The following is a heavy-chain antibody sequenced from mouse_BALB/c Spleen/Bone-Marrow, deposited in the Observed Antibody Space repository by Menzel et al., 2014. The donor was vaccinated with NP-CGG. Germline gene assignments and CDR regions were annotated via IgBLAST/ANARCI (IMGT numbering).Heavy chain of an antibody. Sequence: EVKVVESGGGLVQPGGSLKLSCAASGFTFSSYTVSWVRQTPEKRLEWVAYISNGGGSTYYPDTVKGRFTISRDNAKNTLYPQMSRLKSEDTAMYYCARQLGLRWAMDYWGQGTSVTVSS. D-gene: IGHD3-1*01. J-gene: IGHJ4*01. CDR3: ARQLGLRWAMDY. V-gene: IGHV5-12-2*01. CDR2: ISNGGGST. CDR1: GFTFSSYT.